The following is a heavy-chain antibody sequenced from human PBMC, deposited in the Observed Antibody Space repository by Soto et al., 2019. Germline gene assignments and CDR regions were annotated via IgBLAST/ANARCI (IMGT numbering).Heavy chain of an antibody. CDR1: GFTFSSYA. D-gene: IGHD2-2*01. V-gene: IGHV3-23*01. J-gene: IGHJ6*03. CDR2: ISGSGGST. Sequence: PGGSLRLSCAASGFTFSSYAMSRVRQAPGKGLEWVSAISGSGGSTYYADSVKGRFTISRDNSKNTLYLQMNSLRAEDTAVYYCAKFQGYCSSTSCTPPRGYYYYYYMDVWGKGTTVTVSS. CDR3: AKFQGYCSSTSCTPPRGYYYYYYMDV.